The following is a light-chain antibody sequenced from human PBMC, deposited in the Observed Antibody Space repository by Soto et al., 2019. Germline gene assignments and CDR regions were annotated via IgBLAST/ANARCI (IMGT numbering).Light chain of an antibody. Sequence: QSALTQPASVSGSPGQSITISCTGTSADVGTYNFVAWYQQHPGKAPKLIIYDVSSRPSGVSNRFSGSKSGNTASLTISGLQADDEADYYCGSYRGSTTVYVFGSGTKVNVL. CDR3: GSYRGSTTVYV. CDR1: SADVGTYNF. J-gene: IGLJ1*01. V-gene: IGLV2-14*03. CDR2: DVS.